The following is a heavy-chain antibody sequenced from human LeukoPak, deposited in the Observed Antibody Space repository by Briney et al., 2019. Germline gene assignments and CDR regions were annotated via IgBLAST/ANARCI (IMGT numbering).Heavy chain of an antibody. CDR1: GLTFSGSA. CDR2: IRSKANSYAT. V-gene: IGHV3-73*01. D-gene: IGHD2-15*01. Sequence: GGSLRLSCAASGLTFSGSAMHWVRQASGKGLEWVGRIRSKANSYATAYAASVKGRFTISRDDSKNTAYLQMNSLKTEDTAVYYCTSLGSGLLLRWGQGTLVTVSS. CDR3: TSLGSGLLLR. J-gene: IGHJ4*02.